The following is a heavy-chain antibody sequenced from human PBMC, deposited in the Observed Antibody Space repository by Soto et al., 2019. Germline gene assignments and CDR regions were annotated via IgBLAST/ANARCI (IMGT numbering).Heavy chain of an antibody. CDR3: ASLGATPAYYYYYGMDV. V-gene: IGHV1-69*06. D-gene: IGHD1-26*01. Sequence: QVQLVQSGAEVKKPGSSVKVSCKASGGTFSSYAISWVRQAPGQGLEWMGGIIPIFGTANYAQKFQGRVTITADKSTSTAYMELSSLRSEDTAVYYCASLGATPAYYYYYGMDVWGQGTTVTVSS. CDR2: IIPIFGTA. CDR1: GGTFSSYA. J-gene: IGHJ6*02.